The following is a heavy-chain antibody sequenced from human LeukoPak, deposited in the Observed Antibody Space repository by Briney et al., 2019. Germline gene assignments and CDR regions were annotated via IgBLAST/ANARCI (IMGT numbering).Heavy chain of an antibody. J-gene: IGHJ6*03. Sequence: GESLKISCKGPGYSFTSYWIGWVRQMPGKGLEWMGIIYPGDSDTRYSPSFQGQVTISADKSISTAYLQWSSLKASDTAMYYCARLHGGYSGYYYMDVWGKGTTVTVSS. CDR2: IYPGDSDT. CDR3: ARLHGGYSGYYYMDV. D-gene: IGHD4-17*01. CDR1: GYSFTSYW. V-gene: IGHV5-51*01.